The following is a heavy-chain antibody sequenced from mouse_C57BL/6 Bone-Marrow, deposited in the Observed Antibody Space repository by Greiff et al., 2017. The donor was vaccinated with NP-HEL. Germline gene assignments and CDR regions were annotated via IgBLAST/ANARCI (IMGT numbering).Heavy chain of an antibody. CDR1: GYTFTDYE. CDR3: TRDYYGSSLYWYFDV. V-gene: IGHV1-15*01. Sequence: VQLQQSGAELVRPGASVTLSCKASGYTFTDYEMHWVKQTPVHGLEWIGAIDPETGGTAYNQKFKGKAILTADKSSSTAYMELRSLTSEDSAVYYCTRDYYGSSLYWYFDVWGTGTTVTVSS. CDR2: IDPETGGT. J-gene: IGHJ1*03. D-gene: IGHD1-1*01.